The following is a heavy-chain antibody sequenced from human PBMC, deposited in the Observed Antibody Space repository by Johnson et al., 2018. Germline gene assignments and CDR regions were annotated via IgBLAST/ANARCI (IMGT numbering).Heavy chain of an antibody. V-gene: IGHV3-11*01. CDR2: ISTTGHTR. Sequence: QVQLVESGGDLVKXGGSLRLSCEASGFNFSDYYMSWIRQVPGRGLEWVSYISTTGHTRYYADSVKGRFTISRDNAKKSLYLQMDSLRAEDTAGFYCARNVVGWFDPWGQGTLVTVSS. J-gene: IGHJ5*02. CDR3: ARNVVGWFDP. D-gene: IGHD2/OR15-2a*01. CDR1: GFNFSDYY.